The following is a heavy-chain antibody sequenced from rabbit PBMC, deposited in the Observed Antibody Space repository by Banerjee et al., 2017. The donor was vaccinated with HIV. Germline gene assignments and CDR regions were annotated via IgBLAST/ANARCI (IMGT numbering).Heavy chain of an antibody. Sequence: QLKESGGGLVQPGGSLKLSCKASGFDFSDYYMSWVRQAPGKGLEWIGYIDPVFGSTYYASWVNGRFTISSDNAQNTVDLQMNSLTAADTATYFCARGIGYSYGGTYALWGQGTLVTVS. CDR3: ARGIGYSYGGTYAL. V-gene: IGHV1S7*01. D-gene: IGHD6-1*01. J-gene: IGHJ4*01. CDR2: IDPVFGST. CDR1: GFDFSDYY.